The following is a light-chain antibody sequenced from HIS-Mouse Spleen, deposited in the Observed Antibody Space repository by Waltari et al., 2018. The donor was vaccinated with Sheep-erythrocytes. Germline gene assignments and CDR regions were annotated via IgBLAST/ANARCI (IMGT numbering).Light chain of an antibody. J-gene: IGLJ3*02. CDR3: CSYAGSYTWV. Sequence: QSALTQPRSVSGSPGQSVTISCTGTSSDVGGYNTVSWYQQHPGKAPKLMIYDVSKRPSGVPDRFSGSKSGNTASRTISGLQAEDEADYYCCSYAGSYTWVFGGGTKLTVL. CDR2: DVS. V-gene: IGLV2-11*01. CDR1: SSDVGGYNT.